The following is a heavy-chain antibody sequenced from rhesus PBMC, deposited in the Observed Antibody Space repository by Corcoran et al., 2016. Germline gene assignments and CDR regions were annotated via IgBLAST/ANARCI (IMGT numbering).Heavy chain of an antibody. CDR1: GFTFSDYY. Sequence: EVQLVESGGGLVQPGGSLRLSCAASGFTFSDYYMSWVRQAPGKGLEWVYSIISACIYIYYADSVKGRFTISRDNAKNSLSLQMNSLKTEDTAVYYCTREGGYGYFDYWGQGVLVTVSS. CDR3: TREGGYGYFDY. CDR2: IISACIYI. V-gene: IGHV3S16*01. J-gene: IGHJ4*01. D-gene: IGHD3-9*01.